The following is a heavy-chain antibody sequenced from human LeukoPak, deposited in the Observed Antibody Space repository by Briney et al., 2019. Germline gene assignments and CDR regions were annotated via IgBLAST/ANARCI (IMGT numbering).Heavy chain of an antibody. CDR2: INHSGST. Sequence: SETLSLTCAVYGGSFSGYYWSWIRQPPGKELEWIGEINHSGSTNYNPSLKSRVTISVDTSKNQFSLKLSSVTAADTAVYYCARRIAAAGRVFDYWGQGTLVTVSS. CDR1: GGSFSGYY. CDR3: ARRIAAAGRVFDY. J-gene: IGHJ4*02. D-gene: IGHD6-13*01. V-gene: IGHV4-34*01.